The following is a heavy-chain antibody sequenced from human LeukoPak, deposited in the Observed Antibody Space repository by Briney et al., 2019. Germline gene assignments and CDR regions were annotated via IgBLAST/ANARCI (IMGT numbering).Heavy chain of an antibody. CDR1: GYTFTSYG. D-gene: IGHD2-2*01. CDR3: AREARRYCSSTSCLHPGGY. Sequence: ASVKVSCKASGYTFTSYGISWVRQAPGQGLEWMGWISAYNGNTNYAQKLQGRVTMTTDTSTSTAYMELRSLRSDDTAVYYCAREARRYCSSTSCLHPGGYWGQGTLVTVSS. CDR2: ISAYNGNT. V-gene: IGHV1-18*01. J-gene: IGHJ4*02.